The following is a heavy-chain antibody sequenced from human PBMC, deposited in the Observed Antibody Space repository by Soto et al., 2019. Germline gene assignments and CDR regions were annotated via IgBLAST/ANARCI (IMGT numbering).Heavy chain of an antibody. CDR1: GFTFSNFA. J-gene: IGHJ3*02. Sequence: GSQRLSCAASGFTFSNFAMHSVRQSPGKGLEWLAFISYDGTDKFYADSVKGRFTISRDNSKNTLYLQMNGLRPEDTAVHYCTKESDAFDMWGRGTMVTVSS. CDR2: ISYDGTDK. V-gene: IGHV3-30*18. CDR3: TKESDAFDM.